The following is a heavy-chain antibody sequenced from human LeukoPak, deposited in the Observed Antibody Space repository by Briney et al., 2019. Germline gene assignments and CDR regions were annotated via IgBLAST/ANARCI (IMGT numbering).Heavy chain of an antibody. CDR1: GYTFTSYD. D-gene: IGHD6-13*01. J-gene: IGHJ4*02. CDR2: MNPNSGNT. CDR3: ARELAAAGTSRFDY. V-gene: IGHV1-8*02. Sequence: GASVKVSCKASGYTFTSYDINWVRQATGQGLEWMGWMNPNSGNTGYAQKFQGRVTMTRDTSTSTVYMELSSLRSEDTAVYYCARELAAAGTSRFDYWGQGTLVTVSS.